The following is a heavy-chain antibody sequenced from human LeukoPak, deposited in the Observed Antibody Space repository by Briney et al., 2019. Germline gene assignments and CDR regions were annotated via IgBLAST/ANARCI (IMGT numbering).Heavy chain of an antibody. Sequence: VASVKVSCKCSGFAFSSYSITWVRHPPGQGLEWMGWFITYNGNTNYAQQFQGRVTMTLDMSTSTAYMELRSLRSDDTAVYYCAKTTMTSEEYSCFYVDVWGRGTTVSVSS. J-gene: IGHJ6*03. CDR1: GFAFSSYS. V-gene: IGHV1-18*01. D-gene: IGHD4-17*01. CDR2: FITYNGNT. CDR3: AKTTMTSEEYSCFYVDV.